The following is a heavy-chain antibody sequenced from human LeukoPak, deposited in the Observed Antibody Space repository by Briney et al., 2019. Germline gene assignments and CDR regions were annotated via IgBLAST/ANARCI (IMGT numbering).Heavy chain of an antibody. V-gene: IGHV4-39*07. Sequence: SETLSLTCTVSGGSISSSTYFWGWIRQPPGKGLEWIGTIYYSGSTYYNPSLKSRVTISVDSSKNQFSLRLSSVTAADTAVYYCASDGTGYYFDYWGQGTLVTVSS. CDR3: ASDGTGYYFDY. CDR2: IYYSGST. D-gene: IGHD1-14*01. CDR1: GGSISSSTYF. J-gene: IGHJ4*02.